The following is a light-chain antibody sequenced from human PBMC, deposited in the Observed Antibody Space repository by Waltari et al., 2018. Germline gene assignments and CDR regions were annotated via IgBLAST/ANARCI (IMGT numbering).Light chain of an antibody. J-gene: IGLJ1*01. CDR1: SSDVGGYNY. V-gene: IGLV2-14*01. CDR2: DVS. CDR3: SSYTSSSTYV. Sequence: QSALTQPASVSGSPGQSITISCTGTSSDVGGYNYVSWYQPHPGKAPKLMIYDVSKRPSGVSNRFSGSKSGNTASLTISGLQAEDEADYYCSSYTSSSTYVFGTGTKVTVL.